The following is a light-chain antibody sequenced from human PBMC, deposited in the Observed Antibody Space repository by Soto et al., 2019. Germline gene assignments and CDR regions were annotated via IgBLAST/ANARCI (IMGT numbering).Light chain of an antibody. CDR3: QQSDSTPYT. CDR1: QDITNY. CDR2: DAS. V-gene: IGKV1-39*01. Sequence: DIQMTQSPSSLTASVGDSVTITCQASQDITNYLNWYQQKPGKAPRLLIYDASSLLSGVPSRFSGIGSGTDCTLTIDSLQPEDFSTYCCQQSDSTPYTFGQGTKVEI. J-gene: IGKJ2*01.